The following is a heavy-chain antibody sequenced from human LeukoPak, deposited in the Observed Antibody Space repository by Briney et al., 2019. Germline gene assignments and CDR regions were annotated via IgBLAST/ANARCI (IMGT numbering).Heavy chain of an antibody. D-gene: IGHD2-2*02. CDR3: AIAGDSSTSCYRCFGC. Sequence: GESLKISCKGPGYRFTSYWIGWVRHTPRKGMEWMAIIYPGDSDARYNPSFQGQVTISADKSVDTAYLHWGSLRASDTSMYSCAIAGDSSTSCYRCFGCWGQGTPVTASS. J-gene: IGHJ4*02. V-gene: IGHV5-51*01. CDR1: GYRFTSYW. CDR2: IYPGDSDA.